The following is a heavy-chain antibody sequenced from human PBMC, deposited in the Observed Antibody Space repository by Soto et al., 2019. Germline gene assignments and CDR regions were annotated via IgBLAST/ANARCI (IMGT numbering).Heavy chain of an antibody. V-gene: IGHV6-1*01. J-gene: IGHJ4*02. D-gene: IGHD6-19*01. Sequence: SQTLSLTCPISGDSVSSNSAAWNWIRQSPSRGLEWLGRTYYRSKWYNDYALSVKSRITINPDTSKNQFSLQLNSVTTEDTAVYYCASLAVAATGGPVWGQGTLVTVSS. CDR2: TYYRSKWYN. CDR1: GDSVSSNSAA. CDR3: ASLAVAATGGPV.